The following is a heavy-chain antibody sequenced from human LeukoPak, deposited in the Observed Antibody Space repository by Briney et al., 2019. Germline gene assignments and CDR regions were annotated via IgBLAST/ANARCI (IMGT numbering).Heavy chain of an antibody. D-gene: IGHD1-26*01. CDR2: IKADGSEK. CDR1: GFSFSGHW. V-gene: IGHV3-7*05. J-gene: IGHJ4*02. CDR3: AYRNNFEY. Sequence: GGSLRLSCAASGFSFSGHWMNWVRQPPGKGLEWVANIKADGSEKYYVESVKGRFTISRDDAKRTVDLQMDNLRAEDTAIYYCAYRNNFEYWGQGALVTVSS.